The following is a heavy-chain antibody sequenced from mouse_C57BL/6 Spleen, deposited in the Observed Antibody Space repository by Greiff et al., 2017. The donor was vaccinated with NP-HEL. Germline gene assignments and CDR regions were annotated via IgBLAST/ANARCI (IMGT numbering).Heavy chain of an antibody. CDR1: GYSFTGYY. Sequence: VQLQQSGPELVKPGASVKISCKASGYSFTGYYMNWVKQSPEKSLEWIGEINPSTGGTTYNQKFKAKATLTVDKSSSTAYMQLKSLTSEDSAVYYSARSHYDYFDYWGQGTTLTVSS. CDR3: ARSHYDYFDY. J-gene: IGHJ2*01. V-gene: IGHV1-42*01. CDR2: INPSTGGT. D-gene: IGHD2-4*01.